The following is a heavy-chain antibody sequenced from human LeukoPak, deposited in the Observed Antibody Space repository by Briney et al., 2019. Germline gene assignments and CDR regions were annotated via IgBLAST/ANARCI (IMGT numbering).Heavy chain of an antibody. CDR2: IYYSGST. J-gene: IGHJ4*02. CDR1: GGSISSSSYY. V-gene: IGHV4-39*01. D-gene: IGHD3-9*01. Sequence: SETLSLTCTVSGGSISSSSYYWGWIRQPPGKGLEWIGTIYYSGSTYYNPSLKSRVTISVDTSKNQFSLKLSSVTAADTAVYYCARRVRDILTGYYPANVDYWGQGTLVTVSS. CDR3: ARRVRDILTGYYPANVDY.